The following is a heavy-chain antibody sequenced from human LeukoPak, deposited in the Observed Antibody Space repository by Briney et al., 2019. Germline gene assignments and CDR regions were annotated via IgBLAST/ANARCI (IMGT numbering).Heavy chain of an antibody. Sequence: ASVKVSCKASGYTFTGYYLHWVRQAPGQGLEWMGWINPNSGGTNYAQKFQGRVTMTRDMSISTAYMELSRLRSDDTAVYYCARDLTHLTCFDYWGQGTLVTVSS. CDR3: ARDLTHLTCFDY. V-gene: IGHV1-2*02. CDR1: GYTFTGYY. D-gene: IGHD2/OR15-2a*01. CDR2: INPNSGGT. J-gene: IGHJ4*02.